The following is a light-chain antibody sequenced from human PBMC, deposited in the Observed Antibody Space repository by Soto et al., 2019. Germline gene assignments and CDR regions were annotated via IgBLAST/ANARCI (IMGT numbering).Light chain of an antibody. J-gene: IGLJ2*01. CDR2: EVS. CDR3: NSFASSNSLI. CDR1: SSDIGGYNY. Sequence: QSALTQPASVSGSLGQSITISCTGTSSDIGGYNYVSWYQQHPGKAPKLIIYEVSYRPSGVSNRFSASKSANTASLTISGLQAEDEDDYYCNSFASSNSLIFGGGTKLTVL. V-gene: IGLV2-14*01.